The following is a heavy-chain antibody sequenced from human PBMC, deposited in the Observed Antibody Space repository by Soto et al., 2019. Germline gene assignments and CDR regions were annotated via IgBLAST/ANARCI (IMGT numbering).Heavy chain of an antibody. CDR3: ARGPRRGLWYYYYYYGMDV. J-gene: IGHJ6*02. CDR2: INHSGST. CDR1: GGSFGGYY. V-gene: IGHV4-34*01. D-gene: IGHD3-16*01. Sequence: PSETLSLTCAVYGGSFGGYYWSWIRQPPGKGLEWIGEINHSGSTNYNPSLKSRVTISVDTSKNQFSLKLSSVTAADTAVYYCARGPRRGLWYYYYYYGMDVWGQGTTVTVSS.